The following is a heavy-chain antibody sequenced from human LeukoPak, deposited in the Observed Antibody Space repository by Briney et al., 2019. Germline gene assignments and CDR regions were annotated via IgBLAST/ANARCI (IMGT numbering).Heavy chain of an antibody. D-gene: IGHD3-10*01. V-gene: IGHV4-39*01. Sequence: SETLSLTCTVSGGSISSYYWSWIRQPPGKGLEWIGSIYYSGSTYYNPSLKSRVTISVDTSKNQFSLKLSSVTAADTAVYYCARLPNYYGSGGFIDYWGQGTLVTVSS. J-gene: IGHJ4*02. CDR1: GGSISSYY. CDR3: ARLPNYYGSGGFIDY. CDR2: IYYSGST.